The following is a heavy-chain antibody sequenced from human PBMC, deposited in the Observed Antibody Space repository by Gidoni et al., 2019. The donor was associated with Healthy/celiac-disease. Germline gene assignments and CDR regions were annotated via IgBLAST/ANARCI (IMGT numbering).Heavy chain of an antibody. Sequence: EVQLVESGGGLVQPGGSLRLSCAASGFTFNLHSMNWVRQAPGKGLEWVSYISSSSSIISYSDSVKGRFTIPRDNAKKSLYLQMNSLRDEDTAVYYCARDVPHDVGATVLDYWGQGALVTVSS. D-gene: IGHD1-26*01. CDR2: ISSSSSII. V-gene: IGHV3-48*02. J-gene: IGHJ4*02. CDR1: GFTFNLHS. CDR3: ARDVPHDVGATVLDY.